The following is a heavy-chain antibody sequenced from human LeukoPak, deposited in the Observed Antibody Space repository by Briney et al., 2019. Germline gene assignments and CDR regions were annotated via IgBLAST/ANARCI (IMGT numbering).Heavy chain of an antibody. CDR3: ARGKVVAGTPGQNSWDY. Sequence: PSETLPLTCTVSGGSISSYYWSWIRQPAGKGLEWIGRIHTSGSTNYNPSLKSRVTMSVDTSKNQFSLKLSSVTAADTAVYYCARGKVVAGTPGQNSWDYWGQGTLVTVSS. V-gene: IGHV4-4*07. J-gene: IGHJ4*02. CDR1: GGSISSYY. CDR2: IHTSGST. D-gene: IGHD6-19*01.